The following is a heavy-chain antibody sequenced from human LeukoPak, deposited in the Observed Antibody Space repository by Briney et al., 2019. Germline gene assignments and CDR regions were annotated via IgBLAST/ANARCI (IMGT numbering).Heavy chain of an antibody. CDR2: MYPSGST. V-gene: IGHV4-34*01. D-gene: IGHD3-22*01. CDR1: GGSFSGYY. CDR3: ARGRQDVTMIVVVMTAVSYYLDV. Sequence: SETLSLTCAVYGGSFSGYYWTWIRQTPEKGLEWIGEMYPSGSTNYNPSLKSRVTISVDTSKNQFSLELSSVTAADTAVYYCARGRQDVTMIVVVMTAVSYYLDVWGKGTTVTVSS. J-gene: IGHJ6*03.